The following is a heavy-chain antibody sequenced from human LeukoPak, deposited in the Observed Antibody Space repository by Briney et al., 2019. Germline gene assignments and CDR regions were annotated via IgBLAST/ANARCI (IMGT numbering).Heavy chain of an antibody. CDR1: GFTFSSYS. J-gene: IGHJ4*02. CDR3: AKGTLRSEDY. V-gene: IGHV3-48*01. Sequence: GGSLRLSCAASGFTFSSYSMNWVRQAPGKGLEWVSYLSSSSNTIYYADSVKGRFTISRDNAKNSLYLQMNSLRAEDTAVYYCAKGTLRSEDYWGQGTLVTVSS. D-gene: IGHD1-14*01. CDR2: LSSSSNTI.